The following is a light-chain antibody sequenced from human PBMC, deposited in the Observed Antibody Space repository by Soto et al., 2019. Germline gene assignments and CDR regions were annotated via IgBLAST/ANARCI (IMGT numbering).Light chain of an antibody. CDR3: GTWDGGLSAVV. V-gene: IGLV1-51*01. Sequence: QSVLTQPPSVSVAPGQKVTISCSGSSSNIGNNYVSWYQHLPGTAPKLLIYDNNQRPSGIPDRFSGSKSGTSATLGITGLQTGDEADYYCGTWDGGLSAVVFGGGTKLTVL. CDR1: SSNIGNNY. CDR2: DNN. J-gene: IGLJ2*01.